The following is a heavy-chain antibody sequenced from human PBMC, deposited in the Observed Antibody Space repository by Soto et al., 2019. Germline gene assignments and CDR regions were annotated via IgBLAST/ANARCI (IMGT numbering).Heavy chain of an antibody. CDR2: IYSSGST. Sequence: SEPLSLTCTVSGGSISSSYWSWIRQPAGMGLEWIGRIYSSGSTNYNPSLKSRITMSVDTSKNQFSLKLTSVTAADTAVYYCARRVGGYFDFWGQGILVTVSS. CDR3: ARRVGGYFDF. CDR1: GGSISSSY. J-gene: IGHJ4*02. V-gene: IGHV4-4*07.